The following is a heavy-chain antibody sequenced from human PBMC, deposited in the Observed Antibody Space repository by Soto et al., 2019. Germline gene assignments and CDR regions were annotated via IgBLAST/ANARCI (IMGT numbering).Heavy chain of an antibody. Sequence: GGSLRLSCAASGFTFSSYGMHWVRQAPGKGLEWVAVIWYDGSNKYYADSVKGRFTISRDNSKNTLYLQMNSLRAEDTAVYYCARDSADVVVPAASDAFDIWGQGTMVTVSS. CDR3: ARDSADVVVPAASDAFDI. J-gene: IGHJ3*02. CDR1: GFTFSSYG. D-gene: IGHD2-2*01. V-gene: IGHV3-33*01. CDR2: IWYDGSNK.